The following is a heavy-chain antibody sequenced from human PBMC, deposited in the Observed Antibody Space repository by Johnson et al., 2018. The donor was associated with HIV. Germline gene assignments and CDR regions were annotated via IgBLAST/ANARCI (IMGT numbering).Heavy chain of an antibody. J-gene: IGHJ3*02. CDR3: AREWDPRTPDAFDI. D-gene: IGHD1-26*01. CDR2: IDSGGTT. CDR1: GFTVSSNY. Sequence: VQLVESGGGLVQPGGSLRLSCAASGFTVSSNYMSWVRQAPGKGLEWVSVIDSGGTTYYADSVKGRFTISRDNSKNTLYLQMNSLRAEDTAVYYCAREWDPRTPDAFDIWGQGTMVTVSS. V-gene: IGHV3-66*01.